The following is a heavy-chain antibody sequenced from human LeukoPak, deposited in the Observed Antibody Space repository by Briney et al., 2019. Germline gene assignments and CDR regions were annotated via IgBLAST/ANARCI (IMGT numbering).Heavy chain of an antibody. J-gene: IGHJ6*03. CDR1: GYTFTSYW. D-gene: IGHD2-8*02. CDR3: ARRTGGAGYYMDV. V-gene: IGHV5-51*01. Sequence: GESLKISCKGSGYTFTSYWIAWVRRMPGKGLEWMGIIYADDSDTRYSPSLQGQVTMSADKSNTTAYLQWSSLKASDTAIYYCARRTGGAGYYMDVWGKGTTVTVSS. CDR2: IYADDSDT.